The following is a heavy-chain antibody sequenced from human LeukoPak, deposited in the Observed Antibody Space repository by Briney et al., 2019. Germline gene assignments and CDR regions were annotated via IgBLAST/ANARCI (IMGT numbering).Heavy chain of an antibody. CDR1: GFTFSDYY. CDR2: ISSNNSYT. J-gene: IGHJ4*02. CDR3: ASLDGDYVFDY. D-gene: IGHD4-17*01. V-gene: IGHV3-11*06. Sequence: GGSLRLSCAASGFTFSDYYMSWIRQAPGKGLEWVSCISSNNSYTNYADSVKGRFTISRDNAKNSLYLQMNSLRAEDTAVYYCASLDGDYVFDYWGQGTLVTVSS.